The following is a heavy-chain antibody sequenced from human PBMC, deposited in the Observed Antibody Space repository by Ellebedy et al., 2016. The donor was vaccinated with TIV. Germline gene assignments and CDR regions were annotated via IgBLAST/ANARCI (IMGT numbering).Heavy chain of an antibody. CDR3: ARSSISVFGVTDAFDI. CDR2: VFYTWSS. V-gene: IGHV4-59*01. Sequence: ESLKISCAASGFTFRSYSMNWIRQPPGNGLEWLGYVFYTWSSIYNPSLRSRVTISLDKSQKQVSLNLTSVTAADTAVYFCARSSISVFGVTDAFDIWGQGTLVTVSS. J-gene: IGHJ3*02. CDR1: GFTFRSYS. D-gene: IGHD3-3*01.